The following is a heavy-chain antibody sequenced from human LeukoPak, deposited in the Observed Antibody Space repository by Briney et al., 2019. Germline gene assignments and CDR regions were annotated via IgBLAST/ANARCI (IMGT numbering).Heavy chain of an antibody. V-gene: IGHV4-59*01. D-gene: IGHD3-10*01. J-gene: IGHJ5*02. CDR2: IYYSGST. Sequence: SETLSLTCTVSGGSISSYYWSWIRQPPGKGLEWIGYIYYSGSTNYNPSLKRRVTISVDTSKNQFSLKLSSVTAADTAVYYCARPEGSGSYGTWGQGTLVTVSS. CDR3: ARPEGSGSYGT. CDR1: GGSISSYY.